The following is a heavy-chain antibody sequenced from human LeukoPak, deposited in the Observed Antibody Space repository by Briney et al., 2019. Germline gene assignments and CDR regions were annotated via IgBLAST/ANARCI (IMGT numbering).Heavy chain of an antibody. CDR2: IFYSGST. CDR1: GGSISSYY. CDR3: ASRGRFGEYNWFDP. J-gene: IGHJ5*02. D-gene: IGHD3-10*01. V-gene: IGHV4-59*08. Sequence: SETLSLTCTVSGGSISSYYWSWIRQPPGKGLEWIGYIFYSGSTNYNPSLKSRVTISVDTSKNQFSLELSSVTAADTAVYYCASRGRFGEYNWFDPWGQGTLVTVSS.